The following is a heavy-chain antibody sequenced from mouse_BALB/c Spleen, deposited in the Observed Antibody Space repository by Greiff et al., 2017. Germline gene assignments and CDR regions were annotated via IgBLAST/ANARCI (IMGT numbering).Heavy chain of an antibody. CDR2: IWAGGST. CDR1: GFSLTSYG. D-gene: IGHD2-4*01. J-gene: IGHJ3*01. CDR3: ARDRGLRGEAWFAY. Sequence: VKLVESGPGLVAPSQSLSITCTVSGFSLTSYGVHWVRQPPGKGLEWLGVIWAGGSTNYNSALMSRLSISKDNSKSQVFLKMNSLQTDDTAMYYCARDRGLRGEAWFAYWGQGTLVTVSA. V-gene: IGHV2-9*02.